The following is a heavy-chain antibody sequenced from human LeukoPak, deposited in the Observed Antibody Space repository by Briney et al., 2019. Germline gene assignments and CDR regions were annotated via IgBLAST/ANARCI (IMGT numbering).Heavy chain of an antibody. CDR1: GGTFSSYA. CDR2: IIPIFGTV. V-gene: IGHV1-69*13. D-gene: IGHD2-21*02. Sequence: SVKVSCKASGGTFSSYAISWVRQAPGQGLEWMGGIIPIFGTVNYAQKFQGRVTITADESTSTAYMELSSLRSEDTAVYYCAIAYCGGDCYTDYYYGMDVWGQGTTVTVSS. CDR3: AIAYCGGDCYTDYYYGMDV. J-gene: IGHJ6*02.